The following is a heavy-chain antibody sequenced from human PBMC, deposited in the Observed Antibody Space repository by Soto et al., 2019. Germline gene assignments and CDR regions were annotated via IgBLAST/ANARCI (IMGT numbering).Heavy chain of an antibody. Sequence: GGSLRLSCAASGFTFSSYGMHWVRQAPGKGLEWVAVISYDGSNKYYADSVKGRFTISRDNSKNALYLQMNSLRAEDTAVYYCAKGGYCSSTSCPASLDHWGQGTLVTVSS. CDR3: AKGGYCSSTSCPASLDH. D-gene: IGHD2-2*01. J-gene: IGHJ4*02. CDR2: ISYDGSNK. CDR1: GFTFSSYG. V-gene: IGHV3-30*18.